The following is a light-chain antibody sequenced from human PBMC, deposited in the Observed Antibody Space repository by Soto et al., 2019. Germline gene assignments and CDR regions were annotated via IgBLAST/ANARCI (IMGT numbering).Light chain of an antibody. CDR2: GAS. J-gene: IGKJ5*01. CDR3: QHYNNWPPIT. V-gene: IGKV3-15*01. Sequence: EIVMTQSPATLSVSPGERATLSCRASQSVSSKLAWYQQKPGQATRLVIYGASTRATGIPARFSGSGSGTEFNLTIISLQSAYVAVYYCQHYNNWPPITFGQAKRLEIK. CDR1: QSVSSK.